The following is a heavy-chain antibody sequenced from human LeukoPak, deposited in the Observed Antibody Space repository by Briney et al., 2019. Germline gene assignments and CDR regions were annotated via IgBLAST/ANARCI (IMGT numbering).Heavy chain of an antibody. Sequence: GASVKVSCKASGYTFNSHGITWVRQAPGQGLEWMGWISTYNGNTNYAQKLQGRVTITTDTSTSTVYMELRSLRSDDTAVYYCARDQYYDSKGWFDPWGQGTLVTVYS. V-gene: IGHV1-18*01. J-gene: IGHJ5*02. CDR2: ISTYNGNT. D-gene: IGHD3-16*01. CDR1: GYTFNSHG. CDR3: ARDQYYDSKGWFDP.